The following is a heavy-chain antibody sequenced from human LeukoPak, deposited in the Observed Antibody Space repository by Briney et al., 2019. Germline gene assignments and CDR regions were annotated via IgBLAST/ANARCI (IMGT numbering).Heavy chain of an antibody. D-gene: IGHD3-16*01. CDR1: GFMFSSSG. CDR3: AKGGKGGGGLYYMDV. Sequence: GGSLRLSCAASGFMFSSSGMHWVRQAPGKGLEWVAFIRYDGSNKYYADSVKGRFTISRDNSKNTLYLQMNSLRAEDTAVYYCAKGGKGGGGLYYMDVWGKGTTVTVSS. V-gene: IGHV3-30*02. J-gene: IGHJ6*03. CDR2: IRYDGSNK.